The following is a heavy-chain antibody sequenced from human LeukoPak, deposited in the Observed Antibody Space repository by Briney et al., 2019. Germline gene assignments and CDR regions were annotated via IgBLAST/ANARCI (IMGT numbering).Heavy chain of an antibody. J-gene: IGHJ4*02. V-gene: IGHV3-30-3*01. CDR1: GFTFSNYA. CDR3: ARAKAVAGPFDY. CDR2: ISYDESNK. D-gene: IGHD6-19*01. Sequence: GGSLRLSCAASGFTFSNYAMHWVRQAPGKGLEWVAVISYDESNKYYADSVKGRFTISRDNSKNTLYLQMNSLRAEDTAVYYCARAKAVAGPFDYWGQGTLVTVSS.